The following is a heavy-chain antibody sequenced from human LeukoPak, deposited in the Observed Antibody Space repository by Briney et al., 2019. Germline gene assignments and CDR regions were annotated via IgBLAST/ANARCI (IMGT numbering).Heavy chain of an antibody. V-gene: IGHV6-1*01. CDR3: ARGPGWVDP. CDR2: TYYRSKWSS. Sequence: SQTLSLICAISGDSVSSTSATWNWIRQSPSRGLEWLGRTYYRSKWSSDYAVSVKGRITVKSDTSKNQFSLQLDSVTPEDTAVYYCARGPGWVDPWGQGTLVTVSS. J-gene: IGHJ5*02. D-gene: IGHD2-2*01. CDR1: GDSVSSTSAT.